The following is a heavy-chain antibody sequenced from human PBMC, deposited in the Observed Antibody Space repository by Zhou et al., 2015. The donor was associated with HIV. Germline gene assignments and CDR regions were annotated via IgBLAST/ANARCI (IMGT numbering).Heavy chain of an antibody. J-gene: IGHJ5*02. V-gene: IGHV1-69*01. CDR1: GGTFSSYA. CDR2: IIPIFGTA. D-gene: IGHD2-21*01. CDR3: ARDYYCGGDCFSTLNNWFDP. Sequence: QVQLVQSGAEVKKPGSSVKVSCKASGGTFSSYAISWVRQAPGQGLEWMGGIIPIFGTANYAQKFQGRVTITADESTSTAYMELSSLRSEDTAVYYCARDYYCGGDCFSTLNNWFDPWGQGTLVTVSS.